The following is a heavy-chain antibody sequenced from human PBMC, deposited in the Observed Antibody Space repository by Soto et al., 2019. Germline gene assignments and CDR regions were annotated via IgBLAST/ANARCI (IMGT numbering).Heavy chain of an antibody. CDR3: AGQEMTRKNVAAFDI. CDR2: IYPGDSDT. V-gene: IGHV5-51*01. D-gene: IGHD4-17*01. CDR1: GYSFTSSW. Sequence: GEALKISCKGSGYSFTSSWSGRVRQMPRKGLEWMGIIYPGDSDTIYSPSFQGQVTISADKSISTAYLKWSSLKDSDTALYYCAGQEMTRKNVAAFDIWGQGTMVTVSS. J-gene: IGHJ3*02.